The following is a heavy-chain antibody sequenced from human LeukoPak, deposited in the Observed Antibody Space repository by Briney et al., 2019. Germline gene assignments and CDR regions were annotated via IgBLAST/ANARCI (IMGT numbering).Heavy chain of an antibody. D-gene: IGHD6-19*01. CDR2: MNPNSGNT. V-gene: IGHV1-8*01. Sequence: ASVKVSCKASGYTFTSYDINWVRQATGQGLEWMGWMNPNSGNTGYAQKFQGRVTMTRNTCISTAYMELSSLRSEDTAVYYCARHPSPDSSGWYSGHYYYYYYMDVWGKGTTVTVSS. J-gene: IGHJ6*03. CDR1: GYTFTSYD. CDR3: ARHPSPDSSGWYSGHYYYYYYMDV.